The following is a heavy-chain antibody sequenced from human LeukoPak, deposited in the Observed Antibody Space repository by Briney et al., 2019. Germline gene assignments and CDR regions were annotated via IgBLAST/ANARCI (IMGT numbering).Heavy chain of an antibody. J-gene: IGHJ4*02. CDR1: GGSISGYY. CDR3: ARDFNDFWIVYSDY. Sequence: PSETLSLTCTVSGGSISGYYWSWIRRPAGKGLEWIGRIDTSGSTNYNPSLKSRVTMSVDTSKNQFSLKLSSVTAADTAVYYCARDFNDFWIVYSDYWGQGTLVSVSS. CDR2: IDTSGST. D-gene: IGHD3-3*01. V-gene: IGHV4-4*07.